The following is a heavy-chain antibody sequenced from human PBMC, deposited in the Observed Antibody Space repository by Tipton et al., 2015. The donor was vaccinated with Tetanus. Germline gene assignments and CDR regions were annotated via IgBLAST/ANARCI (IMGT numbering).Heavy chain of an antibody. CDR3: ARDSRVLGPWFY. CDR2: INHSGST. D-gene: IGHD3-16*01. V-gene: IGHV4-34*01. CDR1: GGSISSYY. J-gene: IGHJ4*02. Sequence: TLSLTCTVSGGSISSYYWSWIRQPPGKGLEWIGEINHSGSTNYNPSLKSRVTISVDTSKNQFSLKLSSVTAADTAVYYCARDSRVLGPWFYWGQGTLVTVSS.